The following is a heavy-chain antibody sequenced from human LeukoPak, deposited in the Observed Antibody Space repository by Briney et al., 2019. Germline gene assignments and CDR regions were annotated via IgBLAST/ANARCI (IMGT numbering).Heavy chain of an antibody. CDR2: ISGSGGST. V-gene: IGHV3-23*01. D-gene: IGHD2-2*01. J-gene: IGHJ5*02. CDR1: GFTFSSYG. CDR3: AKGGFGFVVVPAAIPYNWFDP. Sequence: HPGGSLRLSCAASGFTFSSYGMSWVRQAPGKGLEWVSAISGSGGSTYYADSVKGRFTISRDNSKITLYLQMNSLRAEDTAVYYCAKGGFGFVVVPAAIPYNWFDPWGQGTLVTVSS.